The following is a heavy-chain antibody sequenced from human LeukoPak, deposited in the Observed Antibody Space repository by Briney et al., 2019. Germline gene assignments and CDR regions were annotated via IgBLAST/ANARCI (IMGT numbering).Heavy chain of an antibody. CDR3: ARAAARNYYYYYGMDV. J-gene: IGHJ6*02. D-gene: IGHD2-2*01. Sequence: GGSLRLSCAASGFTVSSNYMSWVRQAPGKGLEWVSVIYSGGSTYYADSVKGRFTISRDNSKNTLYLQMNSLRAEDTAVYYCARAAARNYYYYYGMDVWGQGTTATVSS. CDR1: GFTVSSNY. V-gene: IGHV3-53*01. CDR2: IYSGGST.